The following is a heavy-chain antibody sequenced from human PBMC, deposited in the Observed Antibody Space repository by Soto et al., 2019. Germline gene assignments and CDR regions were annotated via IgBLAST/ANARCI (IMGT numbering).Heavy chain of an antibody. CDR2: ISGSGGST. CDR1: GFTFSSYA. Sequence: GGSLRLSCAASGFTFSSYAMSWVRQAPGKGLEWVSAISGSGGSTYYADSVKGRFTISRDNSKNTLYLQMNSLRAEDTAVYYCAKGPLPLYYYGSGSYSPPDAFDIWGQGTMVTVSS. CDR3: AKGPLPLYYYGSGSYSPPDAFDI. V-gene: IGHV3-23*01. D-gene: IGHD3-10*01. J-gene: IGHJ3*02.